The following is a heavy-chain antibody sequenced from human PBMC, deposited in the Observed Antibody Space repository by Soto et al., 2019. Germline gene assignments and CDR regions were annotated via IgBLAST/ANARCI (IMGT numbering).Heavy chain of an antibody. V-gene: IGHV5-10-1*01. Sequence: GESLKISCNGSGYSFTSYWISWVRQMPGKGLEWMGRIDPSDSYTNYSPSFQGHVTISADKSISTAYLQWSSLKASDTAMYYCARNRIAARQDVNRGKADYYYYGMDVWGEGTTVTVSS. CDR3: ARNRIAARQDVNRGKADYYYYGMDV. J-gene: IGHJ6*04. CDR1: GYSFTSYW. CDR2: IDPSDSYT. D-gene: IGHD6-6*01.